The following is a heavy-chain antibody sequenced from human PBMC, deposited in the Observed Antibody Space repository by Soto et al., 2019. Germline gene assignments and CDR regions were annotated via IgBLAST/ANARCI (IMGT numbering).Heavy chain of an antibody. CDR2: INAGNGNT. CDR1: GYTFTSYA. D-gene: IGHD1-26*01. CDR3: ARDLVGDYTFDY. J-gene: IGHJ4*02. Sequence: QVQLVQSGAEVKKPGASVKVSCKASGYTFTSYAMHWVRQAPGQRLEWMGWINAGNGNTKYSQKFQGRVTITRDTSASTAYMELSGLRSEDTAVYYCARDLVGDYTFDYWGQGTLVTVSS. V-gene: IGHV1-3*01.